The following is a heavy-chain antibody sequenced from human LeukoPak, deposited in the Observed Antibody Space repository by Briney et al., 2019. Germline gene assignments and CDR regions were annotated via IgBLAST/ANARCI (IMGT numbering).Heavy chain of an antibody. CDR2: ISYDGSNK. CDR1: GGTFSSYA. J-gene: IGHJ4*02. CDR3: ARSGYDSYYFDY. Sequence: SCKASGGTFSSYAMHWVRQAPGKGLEWVAVISYDGSNKYYADSVKGRFTISRDNSKNTLYLQMNSLRAEDTAVYYCARSGYDSYYFDYWGQGTLVTVSS. V-gene: IGHV3-30*04. D-gene: IGHD5-12*01.